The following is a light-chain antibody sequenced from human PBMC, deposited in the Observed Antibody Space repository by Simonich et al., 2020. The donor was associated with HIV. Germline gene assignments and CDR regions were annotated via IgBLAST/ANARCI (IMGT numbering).Light chain of an antibody. CDR3: AAWDDSLSGPV. V-gene: IGLV2-14*01. CDR1: SSDVGGYNY. J-gene: IGLJ3*02. Sequence: QSALTQPASVSGSPGQSITISCTGTSSDVGGYNYVSWYQQHPGKAPKLMLYDVTKRPSGVSTRFSGSKSGTSASLAISGLRSEDEADYYCAAWDDSLSGPVFGGGTKLTVL. CDR2: DVT.